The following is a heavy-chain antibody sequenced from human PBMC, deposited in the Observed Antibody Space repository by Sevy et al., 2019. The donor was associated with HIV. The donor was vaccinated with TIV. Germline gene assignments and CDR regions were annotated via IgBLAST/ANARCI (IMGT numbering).Heavy chain of an antibody. CDR2: FDPEDGDT. D-gene: IGHD1-26*01. CDR3: ATDLYSDAYYYVY. V-gene: IGHV1-24*01. CDR1: GYTLSEFS. J-gene: IGHJ4*02. Sequence: ASVKVSCKVYGYTLSEFSIHWVRQAPGKGLEWMGGFDPEDGDTIYAQKFQGRPTMTEDTSTDTAYMELSSLRSEDTAVYYCATDLYSDAYYYVYWGQGTLVTDSS.